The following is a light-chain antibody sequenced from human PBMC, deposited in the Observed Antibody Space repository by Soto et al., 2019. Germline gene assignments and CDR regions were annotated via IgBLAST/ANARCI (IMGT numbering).Light chain of an antibody. CDR3: CSYTGNTTPV. CDR2: EVS. J-gene: IGLJ3*02. V-gene: IGLV2-14*01. CDR1: SNDVGGYAY. Sequence: QSVLTQPAFVSGSPGQSITISCTGTSNDVGGYAYVSWYQQYPGKAPKLVISEVSNRPSGVSHRFSGSRSGNTASLTISGLQAEDEADYHCCSYTGNTTPVFGGGTKLTVL.